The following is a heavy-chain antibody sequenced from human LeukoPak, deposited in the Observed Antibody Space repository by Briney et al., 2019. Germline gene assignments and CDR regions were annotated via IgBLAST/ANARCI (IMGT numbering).Heavy chain of an antibody. D-gene: IGHD6-13*01. CDR3: AKALEQETVIALDS. CDR1: GFTFSTYA. J-gene: IGHJ4*02. CDR2: ISGSGGST. Sequence: GGSLRLSCAASGFTFSTYAMSWVRQAPGKGLEWVSAISGSGGSTYYADSVKGRFTISRDNSKNTPYLQMNSLRAEDTSIYFCAKALEQETVIALDSWGQGTLVTVSS. V-gene: IGHV3-23*01.